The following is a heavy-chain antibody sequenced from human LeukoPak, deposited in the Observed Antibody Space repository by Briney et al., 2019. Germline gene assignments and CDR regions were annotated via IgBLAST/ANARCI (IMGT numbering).Heavy chain of an antibody. CDR3: ARVPGFPLGRFDY. V-gene: IGHV1-2*02. J-gene: IGHJ4*02. Sequence: ASVKVSCKASGYTFTGYYIHWVRQAPGQGLEWMGWINPNSGGTNYAQKFQGRVTMTRDTSISTAYMELSRLRSDDTAVYYCARVPGFPLGRFDYWGQGTLVTVSS. CDR2: INPNSGGT. CDR1: GYTFTGYY.